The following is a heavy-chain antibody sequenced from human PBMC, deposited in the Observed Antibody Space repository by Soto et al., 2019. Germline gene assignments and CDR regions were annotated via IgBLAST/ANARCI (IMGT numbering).Heavy chain of an antibody. J-gene: IGHJ4*02. CDR1: GGSISSYY. CDR2: IYYSGST. V-gene: IGHV4-59*01. Sequence: QVQLQESGPGLVKPSETLSLTCTVSGGSISSYYWSWIRQPPGKGLEWIGYIYYSGSTNYNPSLKSPVTRSVDTYKNQFSLKLSSVTAADTAVYYCASGSASSSWSLAYWGQGTLVTVSS. D-gene: IGHD6-13*01. CDR3: ASGSASSSWSLAY.